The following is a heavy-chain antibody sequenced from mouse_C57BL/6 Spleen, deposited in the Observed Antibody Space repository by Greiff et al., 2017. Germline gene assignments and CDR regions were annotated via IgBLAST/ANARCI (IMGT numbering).Heavy chain of an antibody. J-gene: IGHJ3*01. V-gene: IGHV5-4*03. Sequence: EVKLVESGGGLVKPGGSLKLSCAASGFTFSSYAMSWVRQTPEQRLEWVATISDGGSYTYYPDNVQGRFTISRDNAKNNLYLQMSHLKSEDTAMYYCARSGSWFAYWGQGTLVTVSA. CDR1: GFTFSSYA. CDR3: ARSGSWFAY. CDR2: ISDGGSYT.